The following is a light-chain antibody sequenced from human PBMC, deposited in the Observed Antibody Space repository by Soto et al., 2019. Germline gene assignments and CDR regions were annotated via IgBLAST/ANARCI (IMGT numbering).Light chain of an antibody. CDR3: QQYGSYPLT. J-gene: IGKJ4*01. V-gene: IGKV3-20*01. CDR1: QSVSSNY. Sequence: EIVLTQSPGTLSLSPGERATLSCRASQSVSSNYLAWYQQKPGQAPRLLIYGISTRATGIPDRFSGSGSGTDFTLTISRLEPEDFAVYYCQQYGSYPLTFGGGTKVDI. CDR2: GIS.